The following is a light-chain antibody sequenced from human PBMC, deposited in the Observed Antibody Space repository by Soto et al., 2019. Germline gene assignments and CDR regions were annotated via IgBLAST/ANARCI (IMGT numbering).Light chain of an antibody. CDR2: DAS. V-gene: IGKV1-33*01. Sequence: DIQITQSPSSLSASVGDRVTITCQASQDISNYLNWYQQKPGKAPKMLIYDASNLETGVPSRFSGTGSGTHFTFTISRLRPEDVATYCCQQRDNLPLTFGGGTKVYIK. J-gene: IGKJ4*01. CDR1: QDISNY. CDR3: QQRDNLPLT.